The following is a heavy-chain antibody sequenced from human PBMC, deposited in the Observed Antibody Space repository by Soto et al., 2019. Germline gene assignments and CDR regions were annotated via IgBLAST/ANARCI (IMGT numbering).Heavy chain of an antibody. J-gene: IGHJ3*02. CDR3: ARGYYDSSGLSYYDAFDI. Sequence: GSLILSCAASGFTFSSYAMHWVRQAPGKGLEWVAVISYDGSNKYYADSVKGRFTISRDNSKSTLYLQMNSLRAEDTAVYYCARGYYDSSGLSYYDAFDIWGQGTMVTVSS. CDR2: ISYDGSNK. V-gene: IGHV3-30-3*01. CDR1: GFTFSSYA. D-gene: IGHD3-22*01.